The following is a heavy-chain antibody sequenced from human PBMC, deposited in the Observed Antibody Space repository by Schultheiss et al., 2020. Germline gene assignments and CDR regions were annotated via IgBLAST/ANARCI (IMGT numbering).Heavy chain of an antibody. CDR2: IHYIGNT. CDR3: ARAGYDFWSGYYTGISYYYYMDV. J-gene: IGHJ6*03. CDR1: GASISSDNW. D-gene: IGHD3-3*01. V-gene: IGHV4-4*02. Sequence: SETLSLTCTVSGASISSDNWWNWVRQSPDKGLEWIGEIHYIGNTNYNPSLKSRVTISVDTSKNQFSLKLSSVTAADTAVYYCARAGYDFWSGYYTGISYYYYMDVWGKGTTVTVSS.